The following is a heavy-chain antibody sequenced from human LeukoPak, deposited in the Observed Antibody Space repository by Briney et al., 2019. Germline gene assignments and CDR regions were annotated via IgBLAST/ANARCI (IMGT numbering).Heavy chain of an antibody. CDR1: GGSISSYY. CDR3: ARGRSNWKTGYFDY. D-gene: IGHD1-1*01. V-gene: IGHV4-34*01. Sequence: SETLSLTCTVSGGSISSYYWSWIRQPPGKGLEWIGEINHSGSTNYNPSLKSRVTISVDTSKNQFSLKLSSVTAADTAVYYCARGRSNWKTGYFDYWGQGTLVTVSS. J-gene: IGHJ4*02. CDR2: INHSGST.